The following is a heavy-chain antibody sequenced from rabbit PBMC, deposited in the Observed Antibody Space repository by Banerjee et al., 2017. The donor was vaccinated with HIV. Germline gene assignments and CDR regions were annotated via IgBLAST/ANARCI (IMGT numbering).Heavy chain of an antibody. Sequence: QQQLEESGGGLVKPGGTLTLTCTASGFTISSGYYMCWVRQAPGKGLEWIACINTISGDTVYATWAKGRFTISSHNAQNTLYLQLNSLTAADTATYFCARDLAGVIGWNFGLWGPGTLVTVS. CDR2: INTISGDT. J-gene: IGHJ4*01. V-gene: IGHV1S43*01. D-gene: IGHD4-1*01. CDR1: GFTISSGYY. CDR3: ARDLAGVIGWNFGL.